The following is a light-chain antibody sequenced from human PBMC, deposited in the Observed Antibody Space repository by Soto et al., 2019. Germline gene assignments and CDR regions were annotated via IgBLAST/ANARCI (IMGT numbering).Light chain of an antibody. CDR1: QTVGNSY. CDR2: GAS. J-gene: IGKJ3*01. CDR3: QHYDNSPPSVT. Sequence: DIVLTQSPGTLSLSPGERANLSCRASQTVGNSYLAWYQQKPGQAPSLLIYGASRRATGIPDRFSGSGSGTDFILTISRLEPEDFAVYYCQHYDNSPPSVTFGPGTKVDIK. V-gene: IGKV3-20*01.